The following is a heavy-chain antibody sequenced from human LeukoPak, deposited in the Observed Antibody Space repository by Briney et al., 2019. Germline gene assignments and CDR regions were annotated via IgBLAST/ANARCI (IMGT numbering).Heavy chain of an antibody. Sequence: PSETLSLTCTVSGYSISSGYYWGWIRQPPGKGLEWIGSIYHSGSTYYNPSLKSRVTISVDTSKNQFSLKLSSVTAADTAVYYCARLASGSGTNWGQGTLVTVSS. CDR2: IYHSGST. V-gene: IGHV4-38-2*02. CDR3: ARLASGSGTN. CDR1: GYSISSGYY. D-gene: IGHD3-10*01. J-gene: IGHJ4*02.